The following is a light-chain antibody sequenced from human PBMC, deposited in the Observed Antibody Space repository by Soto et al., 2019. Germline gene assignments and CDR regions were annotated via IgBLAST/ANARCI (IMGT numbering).Light chain of an antibody. CDR3: QRFDNSPT. Sequence: EIVLTQSPATLSLSPGERVTLSCGASQSLTYNFLAWYQQRPGLAPKLLIFDVSTRATGIPDRFSGSGSGTDFTLTISRLEPEDFAVYYCQRFDNSPTFGGGTKVEFK. CDR2: DVS. J-gene: IGKJ4*01. CDR1: QSLTYNF. V-gene: IGKV3D-20*01.